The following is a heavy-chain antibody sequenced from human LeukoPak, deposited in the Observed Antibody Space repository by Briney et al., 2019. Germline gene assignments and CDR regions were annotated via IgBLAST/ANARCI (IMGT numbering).Heavy chain of an antibody. J-gene: IGHJ5*02. Sequence: GGSLKLSCTASGFSINSYDMNWVRQAPGKGLEWVSSISPKSDFIYYSDSVRGRFTISRDNADNSLYLQMNSLRAEDTAVYYCARADCSASTCYLRRSWFGPWGQGILVTVSS. CDR1: GFSINSYD. D-gene: IGHD3-9*01. CDR3: ARADCSASTCYLRRSWFGP. V-gene: IGHV3-21*01. CDR2: ISPKSDFI.